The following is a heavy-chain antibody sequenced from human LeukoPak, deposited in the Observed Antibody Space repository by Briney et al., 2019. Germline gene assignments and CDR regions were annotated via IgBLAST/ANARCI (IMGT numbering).Heavy chain of an antibody. J-gene: IGHJ4*02. V-gene: IGHV3-30*02. D-gene: IGHD3-22*01. Sequence: GGSLRLSCAASGFTFNTYGMHWVRQAPGKGLEWVAFTRHDGSNDYYTDSVKGRFTISRDNSKNTLYLQMNSLRAEDTAVYYCARSYYYDSSGTPDYWGKGTLVTVSS. CDR3: ARSYYYDSSGTPDY. CDR1: GFTFNTYG. CDR2: TRHDGSND.